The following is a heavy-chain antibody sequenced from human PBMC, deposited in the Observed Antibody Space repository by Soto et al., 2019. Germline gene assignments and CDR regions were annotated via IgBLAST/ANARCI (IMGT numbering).Heavy chain of an antibody. V-gene: IGHV3-30-3*01. CDR3: ARSTGWLGGGWYFDY. J-gene: IGHJ4*02. D-gene: IGHD6-19*01. Sequence: QVQLVESGGGVVQPGRSLRLSCAASGFTFSSYAMHWVRQAPGKGLEWVAVISYDGSNKYYADSVKGRFTISRDNSKNTLYLQMNSLRAEDTAVYYCARSTGWLGGGWYFDYWGQGTLVTVSS. CDR1: GFTFSSYA. CDR2: ISYDGSNK.